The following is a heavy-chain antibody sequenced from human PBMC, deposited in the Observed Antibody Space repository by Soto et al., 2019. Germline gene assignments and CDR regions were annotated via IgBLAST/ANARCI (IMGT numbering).Heavy chain of an antibody. J-gene: IGHJ4*02. CDR2: IYPGDSDT. CDR3: ARIFGVVIPALDYFDY. CDR1: GYSFTSYW. V-gene: IGHV5-51*01. D-gene: IGHD3-3*01. Sequence: GESLKISCKGSGYSFTSYWIGWVRQMPGKGLEWMGIIYPGDSDTRYSPPFQGQVTISADKSISTAYLQWSSLKASDTAMYYCARIFGVVIPALDYFDYWGQGTLVTVSS.